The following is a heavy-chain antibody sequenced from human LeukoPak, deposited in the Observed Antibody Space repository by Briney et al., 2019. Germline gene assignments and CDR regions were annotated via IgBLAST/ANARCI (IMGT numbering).Heavy chain of an antibody. CDR1: GFTSNSYW. J-gene: IGHJ4*02. CDR3: AREFEATGFWALDY. D-gene: IGHD3-16*01. Sequence: SGGSLRLSCTLSGFTSNSYWMHWVRQAAGKGLVWVSRMNKDGRVISYADSVKGRFTTSRENAKNTLYLQMNSLRAEDTAVYYCAREFEATGFWALDYWGQGTLVTVSS. CDR2: MNKDGRVI. V-gene: IGHV3-74*01.